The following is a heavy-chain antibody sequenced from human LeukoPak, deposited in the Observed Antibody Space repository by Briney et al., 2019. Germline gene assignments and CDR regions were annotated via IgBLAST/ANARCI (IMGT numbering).Heavy chain of an antibody. D-gene: IGHD6-13*01. CDR1: GYTFTSYA. CDR3: ASLLRQQLVPFSDAFDI. Sequence: GASVKVSCKASGYTFTSYAMHWVRQAPGQRLEWMGWINAGNGNTKYSQKFQGRVTITRGTSASTAYMELSSLRSEDTAVYYCASLLRQQLVPFSDAFDIWGQGTMVTVSS. J-gene: IGHJ3*02. V-gene: IGHV1-3*01. CDR2: INAGNGNT.